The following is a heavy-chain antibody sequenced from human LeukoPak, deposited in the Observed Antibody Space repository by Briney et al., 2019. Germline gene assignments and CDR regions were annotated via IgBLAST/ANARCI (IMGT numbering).Heavy chain of an antibody. CDR1: GFTFSSYW. Sequence: GGSLRLSCAASGFTFSSYWMSWVRQAPGKGLEWVANIKKDGSEKYYVDSVKGRFTISRDNAKTSLYLQMNSLRAEDTAVYYCARHLSGITGYTYGRGIDYWGQGILVAVSS. J-gene: IGHJ4*02. D-gene: IGHD5-18*01. CDR2: IKKDGSEK. V-gene: IGHV3-7*01. CDR3: ARHLSGITGYTYGRGIDY.